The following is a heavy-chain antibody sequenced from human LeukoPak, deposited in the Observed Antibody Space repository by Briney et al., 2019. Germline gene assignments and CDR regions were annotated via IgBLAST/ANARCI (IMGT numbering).Heavy chain of an antibody. CDR3: AREGSGSYRF. CDR1: GFTFSSYS. CDR2: ISSSSSTI. J-gene: IGHJ4*02. Sequence: GGSLRLSCAASGFTFSSYSMNWVRQAPGKGLEWVSYISSSSSTIYYADSVKGRFTISRDNAKNSLYLQMNSLRAEDTAVYYCAREGSGSYRFWGQGTLVTVSS. V-gene: IGHV3-48*01. D-gene: IGHD3-10*01.